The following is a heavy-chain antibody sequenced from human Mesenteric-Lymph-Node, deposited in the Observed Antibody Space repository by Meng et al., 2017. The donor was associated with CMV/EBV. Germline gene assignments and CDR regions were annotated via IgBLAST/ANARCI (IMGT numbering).Heavy chain of an antibody. V-gene: IGHV3-30*02. CDR2: IRYDGSNK. CDR3: ARGGGCSSTSCPPSDYYGMDV. Sequence: GESLKISCAASGFTFSSYGMHWVRQAPGKGLEWVAFIRYDGSNKYYADSVKGRFTISRDNAKNSLYLQMNSLRAEDTAVYYCARGGGCSSTSCPPSDYYGMDVWGQGTTVTVSS. CDR1: GFTFSSYG. D-gene: IGHD2-2*01. J-gene: IGHJ6*02.